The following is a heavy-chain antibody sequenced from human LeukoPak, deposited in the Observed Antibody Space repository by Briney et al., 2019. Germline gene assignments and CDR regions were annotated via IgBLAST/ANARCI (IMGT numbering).Heavy chain of an antibody. CDR3: KLRTLHSSGYYESSY. Sequence: GGSLRLSCAASGFTFSNYEMHWVRQAPGKGLEWVGRIKSKTDGGTTDYAAPVKGRFTISRDDSKNTLYLQMNSLKTEDTAVYYCKLRTLHSSGYYESSYWGQGTLVTVSS. D-gene: IGHD3-22*01. V-gene: IGHV3-15*01. CDR1: GFTFSNYE. J-gene: IGHJ4*02. CDR2: IKSKTDGGTT.